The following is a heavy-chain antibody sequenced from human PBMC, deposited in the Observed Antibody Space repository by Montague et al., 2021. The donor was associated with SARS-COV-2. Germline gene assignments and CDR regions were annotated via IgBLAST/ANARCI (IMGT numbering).Heavy chain of an antibody. J-gene: IGHJ4*02. CDR3: VRGGTMTVVVFDY. Sequence: SETLSLTCTVSGDSIGNSNWWTWVRQSPGRGLEWIGEIFRSGDSXYNPSLKSRVTMSVDMSRNQFSLSLSNVTAADTAIYYCVRGGTMTVVVFDYWGQGTLVTVSS. D-gene: IGHD3-22*01. V-gene: IGHV4-4*02. CDR2: IFRSGDS. CDR1: GDSIGNSNW.